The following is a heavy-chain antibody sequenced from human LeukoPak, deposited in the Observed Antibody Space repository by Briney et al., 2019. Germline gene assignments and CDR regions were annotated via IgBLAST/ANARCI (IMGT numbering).Heavy chain of an antibody. V-gene: IGHV3-23*01. D-gene: IGHD6-6*01. CDR2: ISGNGGST. CDR1: GFTFSSYA. Sequence: GGSLRLSCAASGFTFSSYAMSWVRQAPGKGLEWVSSISGNGGSTYYAVSVQGRFTISRDNSKNTLYLQMNSLKVVDTAVYYCAKNRWAARIIIDAFDIWGQGTMVTVSS. J-gene: IGHJ3*02. CDR3: AKNRWAARIIIDAFDI.